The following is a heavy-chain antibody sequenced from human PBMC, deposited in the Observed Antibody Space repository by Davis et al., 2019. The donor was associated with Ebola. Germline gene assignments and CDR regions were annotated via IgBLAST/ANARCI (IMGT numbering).Heavy chain of an antibody. CDR3: ARDRGYCSGGSCYWDYYYGMDV. CDR2: IYSGGST. V-gene: IGHV3-66*01. CDR1: GFTVSSNY. D-gene: IGHD2-15*01. Sequence: GESLKISCAASGFTVSSNYMSWVRQAPGKGLEWVSVIYSGGSTYYADSVKGRFTISRDNSKNTLYLQMNSLRAEDTAVYYCARDRGYCSGGSCYWDYYYGMDVWGQGTTATVSS. J-gene: IGHJ6*02.